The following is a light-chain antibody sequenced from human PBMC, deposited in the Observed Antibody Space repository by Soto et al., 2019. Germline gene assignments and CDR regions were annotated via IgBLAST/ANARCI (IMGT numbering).Light chain of an antibody. CDR1: QSVSSN. CDR2: GAS. V-gene: IGKV3-15*01. J-gene: IGKJ1*01. Sequence: EIVMTQSPATLSVSPGKRATLSCRASQSVSSNLAWYQQKPGQAPRLLIYGASTRATGIPVRFSGSGSGTEFTLTISSLQSEDFAVYYCQHYNNWPRTFGQGTKVEIK. CDR3: QHYNNWPRT.